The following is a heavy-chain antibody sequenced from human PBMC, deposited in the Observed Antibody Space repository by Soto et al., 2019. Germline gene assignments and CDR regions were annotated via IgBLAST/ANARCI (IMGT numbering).Heavy chain of an antibody. J-gene: IGHJ4*02. Sequence: QVQLVQSGAEVKKPGSSVKVSCKASGGTFSSYAISWVRQAPGQGLEWMGGIIPIFGTANFAQKFQGRVTITAGESTSTAYMELSSLRSEDTAVYYCASLRDGYNYEDYWGQGTLVTVSS. CDR1: GGTFSSYA. CDR2: IIPIFGTA. D-gene: IGHD5-12*01. CDR3: ASLRDGYNYEDY. V-gene: IGHV1-69*01.